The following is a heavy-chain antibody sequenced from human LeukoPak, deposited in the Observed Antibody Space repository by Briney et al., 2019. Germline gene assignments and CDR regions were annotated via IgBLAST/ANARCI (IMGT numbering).Heavy chain of an antibody. D-gene: IGHD3-22*01. CDR1: GYIVTSYW. CDR3: ARSQMTYYYDSSGYSPLDY. V-gene: IGHV5-51*01. Sequence: GESLKISCKGSGYIVTSYWIGWVRQMPGKGLEWMGIIYPGDSDTRYSPSFQGQVTISADKSISTAYLQWSSLKASDTAMYYCARSQMTYYYDSSGYSPLDYWGQGTLVTVSS. CDR2: IYPGDSDT. J-gene: IGHJ4*02.